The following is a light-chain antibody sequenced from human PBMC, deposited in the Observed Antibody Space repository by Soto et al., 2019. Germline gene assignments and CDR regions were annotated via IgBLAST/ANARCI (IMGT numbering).Light chain of an antibody. CDR1: QSICSW. CDR2: KAS. J-gene: IGKJ1*01. V-gene: IGKV1-5*03. Sequence: IQITQSPSTLSASVGDRVTITCRASQSICSWLAWYQQTPGKAPNLLIYKASSLASGVPSRFRGRGSGTEFTLTISRLQPDDFETYYCQQYNSYSRTFGQGTKVDIK. CDR3: QQYNSYSRT.